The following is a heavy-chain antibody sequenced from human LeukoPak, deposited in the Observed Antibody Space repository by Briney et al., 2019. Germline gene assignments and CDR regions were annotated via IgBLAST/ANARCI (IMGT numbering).Heavy chain of an antibody. J-gene: IGHJ4*02. D-gene: IGHD3/OR15-3a*01. CDR3: ARDQYDTWSRRGNFDS. Sequence: GGSLRLSCAASRFTLSTYWMSWVRQAPGKGLEWVAHIKQDGSQEYYVDSVKGRFTISRDSAKNSLYLQMNSLRAEDTAVFYCARDQYDTWSRRGNFDSWGQGTLVIVSS. CDR2: IKQDGSQE. CDR1: RFTLSTYW. V-gene: IGHV3-7*03.